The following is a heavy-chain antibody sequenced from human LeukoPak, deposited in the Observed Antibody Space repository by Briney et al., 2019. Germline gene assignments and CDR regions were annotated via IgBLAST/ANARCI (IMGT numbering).Heavy chain of an antibody. CDR1: GFTFSSYS. CDR2: ISSSSSYR. Sequence: PGGSLTLSCAASGFTFSSYSMNWVPPAPGKGLVWVSSISSSSSYRYYADSVKGRFTISRDNAKNSLYLQMNSLRAEDTAVYYCARGRGAQMATIFDDWGQGTLVTVSS. CDR3: ARGRGAQMATIFDD. D-gene: IGHD5-24*01. J-gene: IGHJ4*02. V-gene: IGHV3-21*01.